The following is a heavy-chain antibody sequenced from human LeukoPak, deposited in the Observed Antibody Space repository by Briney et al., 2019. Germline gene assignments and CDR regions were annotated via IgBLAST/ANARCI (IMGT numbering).Heavy chain of an antibody. J-gene: IGHJ3*02. CDR1: GFTFNNYD. D-gene: IGHD3-16*02. CDR3: AKARIMITFGGVIRNNAFDI. Sequence: PGGSLRLSCAASGFTFNNYDMNWVRQAPGKGLEWVSAISGSGGSTYYADSVKGRFTISRGNSKNTLYLQMNSLRAEDTALYYCAKARIMITFGGVIRNNAFDIWGQGTMVTVSS. CDR2: ISGSGGST. V-gene: IGHV3-23*01.